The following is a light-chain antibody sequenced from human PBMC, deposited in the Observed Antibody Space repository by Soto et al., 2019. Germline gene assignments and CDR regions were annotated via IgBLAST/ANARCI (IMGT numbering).Light chain of an antibody. CDR3: QQYNSYRT. J-gene: IGKJ1*01. CDR2: DAS. Sequence: DIQMTQSPSTLSASVGDRVTITCRASQSISSWLAWYQQKPGKAPKLLIYDASSLESGVPSRFSGSGSGTEFTLTIRSLQPDDFATDYCQQYNSYRTFGQGTKVEIK. V-gene: IGKV1-5*01. CDR1: QSISSW.